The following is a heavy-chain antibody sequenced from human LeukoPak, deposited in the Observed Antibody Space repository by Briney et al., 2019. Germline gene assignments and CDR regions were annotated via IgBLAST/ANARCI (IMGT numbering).Heavy chain of an antibody. CDR3: ATDTVDTAMVQFDY. CDR1: GYTLTELS. Sequence: ASVKVSCKVSGYTLTELSMHWVRQAPGKGLEWMGGFDPEDGETIYAQKFQGRVTMTEDTSTDTAYMELSSLRSEDTAVYYCATDTVDTAMVQFDYWGQGTLVTVSS. J-gene: IGHJ4*02. V-gene: IGHV1-24*01. CDR2: FDPEDGET. D-gene: IGHD5-18*01.